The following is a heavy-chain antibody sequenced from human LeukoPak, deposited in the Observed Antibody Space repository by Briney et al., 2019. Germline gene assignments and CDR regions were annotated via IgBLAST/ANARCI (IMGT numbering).Heavy chain of an antibody. CDR2: ISYDGSNK. V-gene: IGHV3-30*01. CDR1: GFTFSSYA. D-gene: IGHD4-17*01. Sequence: PGRSLRLSCAASGFTFSSYAMHWVRQAPGKGLEWVAVISYDGSNKYYADSVKGRFTISRDNSKNTLYLQMNSLRAEDTAVYYCARDGFDYGVVDGYFDYWGQGTLVTVSS. CDR3: ARDGFDYGVVDGYFDY. J-gene: IGHJ4*02.